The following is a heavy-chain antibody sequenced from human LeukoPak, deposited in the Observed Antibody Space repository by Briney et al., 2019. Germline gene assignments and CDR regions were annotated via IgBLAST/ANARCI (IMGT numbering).Heavy chain of an antibody. V-gene: IGHV4-39*01. Sequence: PSETLSLTCTVSGGSISGSTSYWGWIRQPPGKGLEWIGNIHHSGSTYYNPSLKSRVTISVDTSKNQFSLKLSSVTAADTAVYCCARHSSGSGGAFQYWGQGTPVTVSS. CDR2: IHHSGST. J-gene: IGHJ4*02. CDR3: ARHSSGSGGAFQY. CDR1: GGSISGSTSY. D-gene: IGHD6-19*01.